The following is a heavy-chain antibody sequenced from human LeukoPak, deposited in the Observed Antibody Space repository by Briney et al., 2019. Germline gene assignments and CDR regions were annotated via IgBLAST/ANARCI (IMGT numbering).Heavy chain of an antibody. J-gene: IGHJ4*02. V-gene: IGHV3-30-3*01. D-gene: IGHD6-13*01. CDR3: ARAPMGSSWYYFDY. CDR2: ISYDGSNK. CDR1: GFTFSSYA. Sequence: GGSLRLSCAASGFTFSSYAMHWVRQAPGKGLEWVAVISYDGSNKYYADSVKGRFTISRDNSKNTLYLQMNSLRAEDTAVYYCARAPMGSSWYYFDYWGQGTLVTGPS.